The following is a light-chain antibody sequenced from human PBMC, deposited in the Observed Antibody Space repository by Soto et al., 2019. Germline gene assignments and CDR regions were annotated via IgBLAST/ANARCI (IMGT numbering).Light chain of an antibody. CDR2: VAS. J-gene: IGKJ5*01. V-gene: IGKV3-20*01. CDR3: QQYGSSPST. CDR1: QSVSSSY. Sequence: EIVLTQSPGTLSLSPGERATLSCRASQSVSSSYLAWYQQKPGQAPRLLIYVASSRATVIPDRFSGSGSGTDFTLTISRLEPEDFAVYYCQQYGSSPSTFGQGTRLEIK.